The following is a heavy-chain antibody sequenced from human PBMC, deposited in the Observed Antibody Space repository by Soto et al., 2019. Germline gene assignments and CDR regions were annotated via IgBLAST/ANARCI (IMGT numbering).Heavy chain of an antibody. CDR3: AREHSYQNHYDFWSGYGSAPDY. V-gene: IGHV3-53*01. CDR2: IYSGGST. J-gene: IGHJ4*02. Sequence: EVQLVESGGGLIQPGGSLRLSCAASGFTVSSNYMSWVRQAPGKGLEWVSVIYSGGSTYYADSVKGRFTISRDNSKNTLYLQMNSLRAEDTAVYYCAREHSYQNHYDFWSGYGSAPDYWGQGTLVTVSS. CDR1: GFTVSSNY. D-gene: IGHD3-3*01.